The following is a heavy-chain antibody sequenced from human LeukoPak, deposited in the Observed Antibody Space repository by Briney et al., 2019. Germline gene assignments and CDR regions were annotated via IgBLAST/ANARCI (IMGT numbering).Heavy chain of an antibody. V-gene: IGHV3-23*01. CDR3: AKNKGVPAALPCDP. D-gene: IGHD2-2*01. J-gene: IGHJ5*02. Sequence: GGSMRLSCAASGCTFSGYAMSWVRQPPGKGLEWVSTINGSGVSTYYADSVTGRFNISRDNSKNALYLQMNSRRAEDTAVYYCAKNKGVPAALPCDPWGQGNLVTVSS. CDR1: GCTFSGYA. CDR2: INGSGVST.